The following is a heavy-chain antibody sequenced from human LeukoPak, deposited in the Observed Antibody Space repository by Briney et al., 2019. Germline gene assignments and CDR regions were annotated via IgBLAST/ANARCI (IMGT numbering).Heavy chain of an antibody. D-gene: IGHD5-24*01. CDR2: TSGSGGST. J-gene: IGHJ5*02. V-gene: IGHV3-23*01. CDR3: AKVYAEMAAYNWFDP. CDR1: GFTFSSYA. Sequence: GGSLRLSCAASGFTFSSYAMSWVRQAPGKGLEWVSATSGSGGSTYYADSVKGRFTISRDNSKNTLYLQMNSLRAEDTAVYYCAKVYAEMAAYNWFDPWGQGTLVTVSS.